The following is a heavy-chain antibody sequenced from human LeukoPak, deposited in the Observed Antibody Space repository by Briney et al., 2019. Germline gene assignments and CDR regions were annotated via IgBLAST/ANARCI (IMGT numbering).Heavy chain of an antibody. CDR3: ASSYGSGSYSY. Sequence: SVKVSCKASGGTFSSYAISWVRQAPGQGLEWMGGIIPIFGTANYAQKFQGRVTVTADKSTSTAYMELSSLRSEDTAVYYCASSYGSGSYSYWGQGTLVTVSS. D-gene: IGHD3-10*01. CDR1: GGTFSSYA. V-gene: IGHV1-69*06. J-gene: IGHJ4*02. CDR2: IIPIFGTA.